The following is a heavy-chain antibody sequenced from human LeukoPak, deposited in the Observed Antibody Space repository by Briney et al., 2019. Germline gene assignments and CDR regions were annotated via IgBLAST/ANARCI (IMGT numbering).Heavy chain of an antibody. Sequence: GGSLRLSCAASGFTFSSYWMSWVRQAPGKGLEWVANIKQDGSEKYYVDSEKGRFTISRDNAKNSLYLQMNSLRAEDTAVYYCARDPIAAAAPGAFDIWGQGTMVTVSS. CDR2: IKQDGSEK. CDR3: ARDPIAAAAPGAFDI. V-gene: IGHV3-7*01. D-gene: IGHD6-13*01. J-gene: IGHJ3*02. CDR1: GFTFSSYW.